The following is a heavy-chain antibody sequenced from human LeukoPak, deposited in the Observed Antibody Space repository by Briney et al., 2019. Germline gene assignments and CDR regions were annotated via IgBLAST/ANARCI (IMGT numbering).Heavy chain of an antibody. Sequence: NPSETLSLTCAVYGGSFSGYYWSWIRQPPGKGLEWIGEINHSGSTNYNPSLKSRVTISVDTSKNQFSLKLSSVTAADTAVYYCARLRWGGYNPRRKYYFDYWGQGTLVTVSS. CDR3: ARLRWGGYNPRRKYYFDY. D-gene: IGHD5-24*01. CDR2: INHSGST. CDR1: GGSFSGYY. J-gene: IGHJ4*02. V-gene: IGHV4-34*01.